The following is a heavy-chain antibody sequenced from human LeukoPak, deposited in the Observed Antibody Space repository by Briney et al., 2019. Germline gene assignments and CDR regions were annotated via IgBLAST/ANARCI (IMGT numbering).Heavy chain of an antibody. D-gene: IGHD5-18*01. CDR1: GYTFTSYG. J-gene: IGHJ4*02. V-gene: IGHV1-18*04. Sequence: GASVKVSCKASGYTFTSYGISWVRQAPGQGLEWMGWISAYNGNTNYAQKLQGRVTMTTDTSTSTAYMELRSLGSDDTAVYYCARGPRGYSYGPHFDYWGQGTLVTVSS. CDR2: ISAYNGNT. CDR3: ARGPRGYSYGPHFDY.